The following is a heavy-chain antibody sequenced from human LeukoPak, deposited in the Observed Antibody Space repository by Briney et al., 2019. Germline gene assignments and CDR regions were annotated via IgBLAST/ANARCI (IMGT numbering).Heavy chain of an antibody. CDR1: GFTFDDYA. J-gene: IGHJ6*02. CDR2: ISWNSGSI. CDR3: AKDIIACSSTSCYYYYGMDV. V-gene: IGHV3-9*01. Sequence: PGRSLRLSCAASGFTFDDYAMHWVRQAPGKGLEWVSGISWNSGSIGHADSVKGRFTISRDNAKNSLYLQMNSLRAEDTALYYCAKDIIACSSTSCYYYYGMDVWGQGTTVTVSS. D-gene: IGHD2-2*01.